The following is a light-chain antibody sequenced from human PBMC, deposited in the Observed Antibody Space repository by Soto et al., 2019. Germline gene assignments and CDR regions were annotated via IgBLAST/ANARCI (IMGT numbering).Light chain of an antibody. J-gene: IGLJ3*02. CDR3: TSYTSSSTWV. Sequence: QSVLTQPPSVSGSPGQSVTISCTGTSSDVGTYNRVSWYQQPPGAAPKLMIYEVINRPSGVPDRFSGSKSGNTASLTISGLQAEDEADYYCTSYTSSSTWVFGGGTKVTVL. CDR1: SSDVGTYNR. V-gene: IGLV2-18*02. CDR2: EVI.